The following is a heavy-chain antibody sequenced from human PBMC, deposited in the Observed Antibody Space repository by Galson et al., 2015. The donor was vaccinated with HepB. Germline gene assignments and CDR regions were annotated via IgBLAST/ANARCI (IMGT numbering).Heavy chain of an antibody. CDR2: ISSSSSTI. V-gene: IGHV3-48*01. CDR3: ARVEVTPPLYYYMDV. J-gene: IGHJ6*03. Sequence: SLRLSCAASGFTFSSYSMNWVRQAPGKGLEWVSYISSSSSTIYYADSVKGRFTISRDNAKNSLYLQMNSLRAEDTAVYYCARVEVTPPLYYYMDVWGKGTTVTVSS. CDR1: GFTFSSYS. D-gene: IGHD4-23*01.